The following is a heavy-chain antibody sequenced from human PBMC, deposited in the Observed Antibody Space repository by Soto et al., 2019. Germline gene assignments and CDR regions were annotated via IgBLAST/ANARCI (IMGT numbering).Heavy chain of an antibody. CDR1: GFSFNNYA. CDR2: ISDSGST. J-gene: IGHJ4*02. D-gene: IGHD2-8*01. V-gene: IGHV3-23*01. CDR3: AKDVGGPYCTPSSCLYFFHS. Sequence: EVQLLESGGGLVQPGGSLRLSCAASGFSFNNYAMNWVRQAPGQGLEWVSTISDSGSTYYADYVKGRFTISRDNSKNTLYLPLKSLRAEATAVSFCAKDVGGPYCTPSSCLYFFHSWGRGTLVTVSS.